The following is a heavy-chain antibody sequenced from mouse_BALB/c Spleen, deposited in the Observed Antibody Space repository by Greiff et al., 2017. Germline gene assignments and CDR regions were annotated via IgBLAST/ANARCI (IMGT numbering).Heavy chain of an antibody. J-gene: IGHJ4*01. D-gene: IGHD2-3*01. V-gene: IGHV14-3*02. CDR3: AIYDVYYGAMDY. CDR2: IDPANGNT. Sequence: VQLQQSGAELVKPGASVKLSCTASGFNIKDTYMHWVKQRPEQGLEWIGRIDPANGNTKYDPKFQGKATITADTSSNTAYLQLSSLTSEDTAVYYCAIYDVYYGAMDYWGQGTSVTVSS. CDR1: GFNIKDTY.